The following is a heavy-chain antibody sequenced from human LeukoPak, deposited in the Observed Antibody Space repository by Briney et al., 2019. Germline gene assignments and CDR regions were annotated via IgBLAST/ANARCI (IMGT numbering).Heavy chain of an antibody. CDR2: IYYSGST. J-gene: IGHJ4*02. CDR3: ARGIYYYYFDY. CDR1: GGSISTYY. D-gene: IGHD1-26*01. Sequence: SETLSLTCTVSGGSISTYYWSWIRQPPGKGLEWIGYIYYSGSTNYNPSLKSRVTISVDTSKNQFSLKLRTATAADTAVYYCARGIYYYYFDYWGQGTLVTVSS. V-gene: IGHV4-59*01.